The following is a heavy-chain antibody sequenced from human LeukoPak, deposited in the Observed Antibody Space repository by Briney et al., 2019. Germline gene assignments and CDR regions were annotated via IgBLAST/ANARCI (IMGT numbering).Heavy chain of an antibody. CDR2: ISSSSSYI. CDR3: ARDPRIVAVAGTNYYYYYGMDV. CDR1: GFTFSSYS. J-gene: IGHJ6*02. V-gene: IGHV3-21*01. Sequence: GGSLRLSCAASGFTFSSYSMNWVRQAPGKGLEWVSSISSSSSYIYYADSVKGRFTIYRDHAKNSLYLQMNSRRAEDTAVYYCARDPRIVAVAGTNYYYYYGMDVWGQGTTVTVSS. D-gene: IGHD6-19*01.